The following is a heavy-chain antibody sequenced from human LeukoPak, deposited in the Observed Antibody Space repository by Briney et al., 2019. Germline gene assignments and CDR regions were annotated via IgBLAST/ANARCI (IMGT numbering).Heavy chain of an antibody. CDR1: AFTFSAYA. CDR3: ARDPNGEYIGAFDM. J-gene: IGHJ3*02. D-gene: IGHD4-17*01. CDR2: IRGGGGSA. V-gene: IGHV3-23*01. Sequence: PGASLRLPYTASAFTFSAYAMMWVRKAPGKGPEWVSAIRGGGGSAFYADSVKGRFTISRDNSKYTLFLQMNSLRAEDTAVYYCARDPNGEYIGAFDMWGAGTMVTVSS.